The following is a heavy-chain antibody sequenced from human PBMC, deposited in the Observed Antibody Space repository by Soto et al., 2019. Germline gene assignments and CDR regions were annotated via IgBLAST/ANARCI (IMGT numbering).Heavy chain of an antibody. V-gene: IGHV4-4*07. CDR2: VYTSGAT. CDR1: GAPITNYY. CDR3: ARDGVASGVILPSHLGDYTVDV. Sequence: QVQLQESGPGLVKPSETLSLTCNVSGAPITNYYWSWIRQPAGKGLEWIGRVYTSGATKYNPSLKSRVTMSLDTSQNRFSLRLSAVTAADTAVYYCARDGVASGVILPSHLGDYTVDVWGRGITVTVSS. D-gene: IGHD4-4*01. J-gene: IGHJ6*02.